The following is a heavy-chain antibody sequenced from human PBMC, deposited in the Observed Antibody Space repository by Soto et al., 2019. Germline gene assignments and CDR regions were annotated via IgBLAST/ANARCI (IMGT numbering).Heavy chain of an antibody. J-gene: IGHJ4*02. CDR2: ISAYNGNT. Sequence: ASVKVSCKASGYTFTSYGISWVRQAPGQGLEWMGWISAYNGNTNYAQKLQGRVTMTTDTSTSTAYMELRSLRSDDTAVYYCARSAQDIVVVVADDIVFDYWGQGTLVTVSS. D-gene: IGHD2-15*01. CDR3: ARSAQDIVVVVADDIVFDY. V-gene: IGHV1-18*01. CDR1: GYTFTSYG.